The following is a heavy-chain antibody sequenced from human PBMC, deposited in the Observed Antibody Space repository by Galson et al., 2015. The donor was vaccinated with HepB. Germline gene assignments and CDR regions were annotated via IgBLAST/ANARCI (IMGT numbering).Heavy chain of an antibody. V-gene: IGHV4-39*01. CDR2: IYYSGST. D-gene: IGHD5-18*01. J-gene: IGHJ6*03. CDR3: ARHLRSYGPRDYYYYYMDV. CDR1: GGSISSSSYY. Sequence: SLTCTVSGGSISSSSYYWGWIRQPPGKGLEWIGRIYYSGSTYYNPSLKSRVTISVDTSKNQFSLKLSSVTAADTAVYYCARHLRSYGPRDYYYYYMDVWGKGTTVTVSS.